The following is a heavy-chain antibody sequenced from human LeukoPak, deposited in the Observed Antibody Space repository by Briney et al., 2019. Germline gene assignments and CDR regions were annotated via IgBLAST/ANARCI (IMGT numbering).Heavy chain of an antibody. J-gene: IGHJ3*02. V-gene: IGHV4-39*01. D-gene: IGHD3-22*01. CDR2: IYYSGST. Sequence: SETLSLTCTVSGGSISSSSYYWGWIRQPPGKGLEWIGRIYYSGSTYYNPSLKSRVTISVDTSKNQFSLKLSSVTAADTAVYYCARPTYYYDSSGLEGAFDIWGQGTMVTVSS. CDR3: ARPTYYYDSSGLEGAFDI. CDR1: GGSISSSSYY.